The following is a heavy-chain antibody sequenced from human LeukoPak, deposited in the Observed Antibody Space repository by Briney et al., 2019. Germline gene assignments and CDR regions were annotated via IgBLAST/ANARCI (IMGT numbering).Heavy chain of an antibody. CDR2: IGTAGEI. Sequence: PGGSLRLSRAASGFTVSSNYMSWVRQATGKGLEWVSGIGTAGEIYYPGSVKGRFTISRENAKNSLYLQMNSLRAGDTAVYYCARAAYSSTWYSRYFDLWGRGTLVTVSS. CDR1: GFTVSSNY. D-gene: IGHD6-13*01. V-gene: IGHV3-13*01. CDR3: ARAAYSSTWYSRYFDL. J-gene: IGHJ2*01.